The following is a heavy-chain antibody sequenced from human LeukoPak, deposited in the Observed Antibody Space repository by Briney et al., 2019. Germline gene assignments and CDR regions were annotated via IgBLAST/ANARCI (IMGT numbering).Heavy chain of an antibody. Sequence: TGGSLRLSCAASGFTFSSYAMHWVRQAPGKGLEYVSAISSNGGSTYYADSVKGRFTISRDNSKNTLYLQMNSLRAEDTAVYYCAKSAGSGTNNWFDPWGQGTLVTVSS. D-gene: IGHD3-10*01. J-gene: IGHJ5*02. CDR1: GFTFSSYA. V-gene: IGHV3-64*04. CDR3: AKSAGSGTNNWFDP. CDR2: ISSNGGST.